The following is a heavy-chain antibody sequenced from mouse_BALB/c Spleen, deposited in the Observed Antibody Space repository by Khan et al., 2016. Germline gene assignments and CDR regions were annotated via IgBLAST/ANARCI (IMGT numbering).Heavy chain of an antibody. CDR3: ARSFGYRGFAY. CDR2: ISYSGST. J-gene: IGHJ3*01. CDR1: GYSITSDYA. V-gene: IGHV3-2*02. D-gene: IGHD2-2*01. Sequence: EVQLQESGPGLVKPSQSLSLTCTVTGYSITSDYAWNWIRQFPGNKLEWMGSISYSGSTNYNPSLKSRVSITRDTSKNQVFLQLNSVTTEDTATYDCARSFGYRGFAYWGQGTLVTVSA.